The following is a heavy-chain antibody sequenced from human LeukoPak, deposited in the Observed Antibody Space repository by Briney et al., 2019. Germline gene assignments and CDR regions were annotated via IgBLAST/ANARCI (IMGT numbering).Heavy chain of an antibody. D-gene: IGHD3-22*01. V-gene: IGHV3-30-3*01. Sequence: PGRSLRLSCAASGFTFSIYAMHWVRQAPGKGLEWVAVISYDGSNKYYADSVKGRFTISRDNSKNTLYLQMNSLRAEDTAVYYCARDYYDSSGYFDYWGQGTLVTVSS. CDR2: ISYDGSNK. CDR1: GFTFSIYA. J-gene: IGHJ4*02. CDR3: ARDYYDSSGYFDY.